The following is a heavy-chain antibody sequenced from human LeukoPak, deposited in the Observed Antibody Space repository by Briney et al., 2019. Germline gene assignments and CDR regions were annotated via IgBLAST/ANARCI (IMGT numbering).Heavy chain of an antibody. CDR2: MNPNSGNT. CDR3: ARGYCSSTSCYLTRSAFDI. CDR1: GYTFTIYD. V-gene: IGHV1-8*01. D-gene: IGHD2-2*01. Sequence: GASVKVSCKASGYTFTIYDINWVRQATGQGLEWMGWMNPNSGNTGYAQKFQGRVTMTRNTSITTAYMELSSLRSEDTAVYYCARGYCSSTSCYLTRSAFDIWGQGTMVTVSS. J-gene: IGHJ3*02.